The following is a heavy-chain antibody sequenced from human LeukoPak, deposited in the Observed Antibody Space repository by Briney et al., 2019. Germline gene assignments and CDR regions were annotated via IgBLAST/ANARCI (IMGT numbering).Heavy chain of an antibody. CDR3: AGSGGRQLLWFGESDY. Sequence: GGSLRLSCAASGFTFSSYGMHWVRQAPGKGLEWVAVIWYDGSNKYYADSVKGRFTISRDNSKNTLYLQMNSLRAEDTAVYYCAGSGGRQLLWFGESDYWGQGTLVTVSS. CDR2: IWYDGSNK. D-gene: IGHD3-10*01. CDR1: GFTFSSYG. V-gene: IGHV3-33*01. J-gene: IGHJ4*02.